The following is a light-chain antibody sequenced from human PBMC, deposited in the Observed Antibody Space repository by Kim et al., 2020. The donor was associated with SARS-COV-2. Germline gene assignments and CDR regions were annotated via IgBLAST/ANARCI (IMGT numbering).Light chain of an antibody. Sequence: ASLGAGVTFSGRASQDIVNYLNWYQQKPGKAPKLLIFGASSLQSGVPSRFRGSGSGTDFTLTISGLQSEDFATYYCQQSHSSPVTFGQGTKLEIK. CDR3: QQSHSSPVT. J-gene: IGKJ2*01. CDR2: GAS. CDR1: QDIVNY. V-gene: IGKV1-39*01.